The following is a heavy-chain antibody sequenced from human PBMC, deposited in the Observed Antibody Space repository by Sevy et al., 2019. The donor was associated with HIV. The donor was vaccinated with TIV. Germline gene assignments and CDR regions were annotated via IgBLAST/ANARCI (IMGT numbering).Heavy chain of an antibody. CDR1: GGTFNSYR. Sequence: ASVKVSCKASGGTFNSYRISWVRQAPGQGLEWMGGFIPIFGTTNYAQKFQGRVTITADESTSTAYMELCSLRSEDTAIYYCARLYHDGSGVQAFDIWGQGTMVTVSS. V-gene: IGHV1-69*13. CDR3: ARLYHDGSGVQAFDI. J-gene: IGHJ3*02. D-gene: IGHD3-22*01. CDR2: FIPIFGTT.